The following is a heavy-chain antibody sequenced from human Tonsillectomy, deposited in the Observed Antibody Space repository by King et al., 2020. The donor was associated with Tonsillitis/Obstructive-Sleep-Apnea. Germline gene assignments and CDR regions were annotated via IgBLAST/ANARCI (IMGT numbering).Heavy chain of an antibody. CDR2: IYYSGDT. D-gene: IGHD1-14*01. J-gene: IGHJ6*03. CDR3: TRHLSDLNHYYYMDV. CDR1: GGSIRIDSYY. V-gene: IGHV4-39*01. Sequence: QLQESGPGLVKPSETLSLSCTVSGGSIRIDSYYWGWIRQPPGKGLEWIGIIYYSGDTYYDPSLKSRVTISVDTSRNQFSLKLSSVTATDTAIYYCTRHLSDLNHYYYMDVWGKGTTVTVSS.